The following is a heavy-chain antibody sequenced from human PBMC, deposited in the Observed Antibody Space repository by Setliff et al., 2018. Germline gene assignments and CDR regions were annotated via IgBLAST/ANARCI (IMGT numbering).Heavy chain of an antibody. Sequence: ASVKVSCKAAGHLFSSYGISWVRQAPGEGLEWMGWISPYNGVTNYEKRFQGRVTMTTDTSASAAYMELRSLKSDDTAVYFCAISTLSLCLGDTCPNAFDIWGQGTLVTVSS. V-gene: IGHV1-18*01. CDR2: ISPYNGVT. CDR3: AISTLSLCLGDTCPNAFDI. J-gene: IGHJ3*02. D-gene: IGHD2-2*01. CDR1: GHLFSSYG.